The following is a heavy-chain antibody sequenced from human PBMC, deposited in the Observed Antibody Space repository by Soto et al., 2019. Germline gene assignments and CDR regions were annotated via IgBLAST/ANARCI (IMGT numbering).Heavy chain of an antibody. CDR3: AKLLGYSYVYEDPAEVFNF. V-gene: IGHV3-23*01. Sequence: EVQLLESGGGLVQPGGSLRLSCAASGFTFSSYAMSWVRQAPGKGLEWVSAISGSGGSTYYADSVKGRFTISRDNSKTRLYLQMKRLTAEEPAVDYCAKLLGYSYVYEDPAEVFNFWGHGTMVTVSS. CDR2: ISGSGGST. CDR1: GFTFSSYA. J-gene: IGHJ3*01. D-gene: IGHD5-18*01.